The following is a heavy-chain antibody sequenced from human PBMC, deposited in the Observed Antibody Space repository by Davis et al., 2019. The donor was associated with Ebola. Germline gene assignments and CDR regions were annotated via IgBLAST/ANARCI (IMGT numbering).Heavy chain of an antibody. D-gene: IGHD2-2*02. CDR1: GYTFTSYG. CDR3: ARGARVPAAILFDYYYMDV. J-gene: IGHJ6*03. V-gene: IGHV1-18*01. Sequence: ASVKVSCKASGYTFTSYGISWVRQAPGQGLEWMGWISTYNGNTNYAQKLQGRVTMTTDTSTSTAYMELRSLRSDDTAVYYCARGARVPAAILFDYYYMDVWGKGTTVTVSS. CDR2: ISTYNGNT.